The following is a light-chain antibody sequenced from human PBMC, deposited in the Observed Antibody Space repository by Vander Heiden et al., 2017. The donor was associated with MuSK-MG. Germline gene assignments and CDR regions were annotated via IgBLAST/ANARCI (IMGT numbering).Light chain of an antibody. CDR1: QSVSSS. J-gene: IGKJ4*01. CDR3: QQRSNWLT. CDR2: DAS. V-gene: IGKV3-11*01. Sequence: EIVLTNYPPTLSLSPGERATLSCRPSQSVSSSLAWYQQKPGQAPRLIIYDASNRASGLAGRFSGSGSGTDFTLTISLQEHDDFAVYYCQQRSNWLTFGGGTKVEIK.